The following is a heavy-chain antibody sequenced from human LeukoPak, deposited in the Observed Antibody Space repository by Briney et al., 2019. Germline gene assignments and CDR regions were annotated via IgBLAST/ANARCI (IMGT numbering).Heavy chain of an antibody. Sequence: SETLSLTCTVSGGSISSSSYYWGWIRQPPGKGLEWIGSIYYSGSTYYNPSLKSRVTISVDTSKNQFSLKLSSVTAADTAVYYCARGYVGYCSSTSCRRAFDIWGQGTMVTVSS. CDR1: GGSISSSSYY. V-gene: IGHV4-39*07. CDR3: ARGYVGYCSSTSCRRAFDI. J-gene: IGHJ3*02. D-gene: IGHD2-2*01. CDR2: IYYSGST.